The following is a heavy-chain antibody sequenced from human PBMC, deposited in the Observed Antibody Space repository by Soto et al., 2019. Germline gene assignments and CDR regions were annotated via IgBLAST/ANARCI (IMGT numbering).Heavy chain of an antibody. J-gene: IGHJ3*01. V-gene: IGHV4-4*07. Sequence: QVQLQESGPGLVEPSETLSLTCTVSGDSMSSYYWSWIRQSAEKGLEWIGRISATGTTTYIPSLKSRITPSVVTARIPCSLTLKFVTLADTAVYFGAGDQSGAADFWGQVTVVIVS. CDR3: AGDQSGAADF. D-gene: IGHD7-27*01. CDR2: ISATGTT. CDR1: GDSMSSYY.